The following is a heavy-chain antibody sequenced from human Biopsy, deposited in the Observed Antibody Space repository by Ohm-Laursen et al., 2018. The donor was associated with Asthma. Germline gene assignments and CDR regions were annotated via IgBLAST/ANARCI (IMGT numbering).Heavy chain of an antibody. CDR1: GFTVSRDH. CDR2: IYSGGTS. J-gene: IGHJ4*02. CDR3: ARGDSSNWSHYYFDY. V-gene: IGHV3-53*01. D-gene: IGHD3-22*01. Sequence: SLRLSCTASGFTVSRDHMFWVHQAPGKGLEWVSVIYSGGTSHTADSVRGRFTISRDFSKNTLHLQMHSLRVEDTAVYYCARGDSSNWSHYYFDYWGQGTLVTVSS.